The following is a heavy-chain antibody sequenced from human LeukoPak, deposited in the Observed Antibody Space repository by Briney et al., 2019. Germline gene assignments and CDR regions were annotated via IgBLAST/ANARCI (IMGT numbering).Heavy chain of an antibody. CDR3: ARDGNFDPAFDI. V-gene: IGHV1-69*05. CDR2: IIPIFGTA. CDR1: GGTFSSYA. Sequence: GASVKVSCKASGGTFSSYAISWVRQAPGQGLEWMGGIIPIFGTANYAQKFQGRVTITTDESTSTAYMELSSLRSEDTAVYYRARDGNFDPAFDIWGQGTMVTVSS. J-gene: IGHJ3*02. D-gene: IGHD1-7*01.